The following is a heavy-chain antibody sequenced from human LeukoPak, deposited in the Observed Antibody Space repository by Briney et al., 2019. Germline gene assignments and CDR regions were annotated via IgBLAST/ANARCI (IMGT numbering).Heavy chain of an antibody. J-gene: IGHJ4*02. V-gene: IGHV3-49*04. CDR1: GLTFSSHW. D-gene: IGHD4-23*01. CDR2: IRSKDHGGTT. CDR3: TRDPHYYHGNPHDF. Sequence: PGGSLRLSCAASGLTFSSHWMHWVRQAPGKGLEWLSFIRSKDHGGTTEYAASVKGRFTISRDDSNSIAYLQMNSLIIEDTAVYFCTRDPHYYHGNPHDFWGQGTRVTVSS.